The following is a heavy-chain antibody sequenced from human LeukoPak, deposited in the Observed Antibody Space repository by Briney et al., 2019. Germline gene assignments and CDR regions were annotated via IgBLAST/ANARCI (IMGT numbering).Heavy chain of an antibody. CDR3: ARSIAAADPTDY. CDR1: GFTFSSYG. D-gene: IGHD6-13*01. V-gene: IGHV3-30*03. Sequence: PGGSLRLSCAASGFTFSSYGMHWVRQAPGKGLEWVAVISYDGSNKYYADSVKGRFTISRDNSKNTLYLQMNSLRAEDTAVYYCARSIAAADPTDYWGQGTLVTVSS. CDR2: ISYDGSNK. J-gene: IGHJ4*02.